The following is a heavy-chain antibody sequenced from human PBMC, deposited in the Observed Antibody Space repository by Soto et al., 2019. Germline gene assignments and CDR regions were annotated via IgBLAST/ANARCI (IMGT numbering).Heavy chain of an antibody. CDR2: IYYSGST. D-gene: IGHD3-22*01. V-gene: IGHV4-31*03. J-gene: IGHJ4*02. CDR3: ARVATQITMIVVAKYYFDY. Sequence: PSETLSLTCTVSGGSISSGGYYWSWIRQHPGKGLEWIGYIYYSGSTYYNPSLKSRVTISVDTSKNQFSLKLSSVTAADTAVYYCARVATQITMIVVAKYYFDYWGQGTLVTVSS. CDR1: GGSISSGGYY.